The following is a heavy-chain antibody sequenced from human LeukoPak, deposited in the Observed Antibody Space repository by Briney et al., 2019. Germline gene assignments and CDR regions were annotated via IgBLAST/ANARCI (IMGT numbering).Heavy chain of an antibody. D-gene: IGHD5-12*01. Sequence: GGSLRLSCAASGFTFSSYAMSWVRQAPGKGLEWVSAISGSGGSAYYADSVKGRFTISRDNSKNTLYLQMNSLRAEDTAVYYCAKDGDSGPNFDYWGQGTLVTVSS. V-gene: IGHV3-23*01. CDR3: AKDGDSGPNFDY. J-gene: IGHJ4*02. CDR2: ISGSGGSA. CDR1: GFTFSSYA.